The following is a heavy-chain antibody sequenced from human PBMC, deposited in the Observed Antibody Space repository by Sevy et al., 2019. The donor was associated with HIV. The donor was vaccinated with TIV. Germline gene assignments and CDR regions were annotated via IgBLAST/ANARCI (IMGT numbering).Heavy chain of an antibody. CDR1: GFSFSDYD. CDR3: ARRVSCGGDCYYLDS. V-gene: IGHV3-30*01. D-gene: IGHD2-21*02. CDR2: ISHDERYK. J-gene: IGHJ4*02. Sequence: GGSLRLSCAASGFSFSDYDMHWVRQAPGKGLDWVAVISHDERYKNYAESVKVRFTISRDNFKNTLFLQMDSRRPEDTAVYFCARRVSCGGDCYYLDSWGQGALVTVSS.